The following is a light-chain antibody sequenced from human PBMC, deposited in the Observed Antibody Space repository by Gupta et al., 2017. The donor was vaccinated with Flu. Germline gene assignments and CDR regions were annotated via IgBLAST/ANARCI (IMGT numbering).Light chain of an antibody. CDR1: QGIGND. Sequence: DIQMTQSPSSLSASVGDRVTITCRASQGIGNDLGWYQQKPGKAPKRLIYAASSLQSGVPSRFSGSGSGTEFTLTISILHPEDFATYYCRQHNRYPKTFGQGTKVEIK. J-gene: IGKJ1*01. V-gene: IGKV1-17*01. CDR2: AAS. CDR3: RQHNRYPKT.